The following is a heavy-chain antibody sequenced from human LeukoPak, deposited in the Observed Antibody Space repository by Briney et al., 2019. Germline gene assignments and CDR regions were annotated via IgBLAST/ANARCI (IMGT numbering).Heavy chain of an antibody. Sequence: NSSETLSLTCTVSGGSISSYYWSWIRQPPGKGLEWIGYIYYSGSTNYNPSLKSRVTISVDTSKNQFSLKLSSVIAADTAVYYCARINYDFWSGYYTGLRLDPWGQGTLVTVSS. J-gene: IGHJ5*02. CDR2: IYYSGST. CDR1: GGSISSYY. D-gene: IGHD3-3*01. CDR3: ARINYDFWSGYYTGLRLDP. V-gene: IGHV4-59*01.